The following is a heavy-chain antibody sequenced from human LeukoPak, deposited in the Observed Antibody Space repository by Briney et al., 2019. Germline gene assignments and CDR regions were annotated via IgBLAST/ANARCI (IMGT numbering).Heavy chain of an antibody. CDR1: GFTVSSNY. V-gene: IGHV3-23*01. Sequence: GGSLRLSCAASGFTVSSNYMSWVRQAPGKGLEWVSAISGSGGSTYYADSVKGRFTISRDNSKNTLYLQMNSLRAEDTAVYYCAKSTAAVPAAMLYWGQGTLVTVSS. CDR3: AKSTAAVPAAMLY. CDR2: ISGSGGST. D-gene: IGHD2-2*01. J-gene: IGHJ4*02.